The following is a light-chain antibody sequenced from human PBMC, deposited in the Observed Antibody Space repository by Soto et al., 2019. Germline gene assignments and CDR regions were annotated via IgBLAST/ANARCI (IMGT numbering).Light chain of an antibody. CDR1: SSDIGGYNF. CDR3: NSYTSYNTRI. V-gene: IGLV2-14*01. Sequence: QSALTQPASVSGSPGQSITISCTGTSSDIGGYNFVSWYQHHPGKAPKLIIFEVSNRPSGVSHRFSGSKSDNTASLTISGLQAEDEADYYCNSYTSYNTRIFGGGTKVTVL. J-gene: IGLJ2*01. CDR2: EVS.